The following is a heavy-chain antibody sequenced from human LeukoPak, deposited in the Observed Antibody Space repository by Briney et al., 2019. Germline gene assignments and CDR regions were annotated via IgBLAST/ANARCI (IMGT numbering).Heavy chain of an antibody. CDR2: IIDSGNSI. CDR3: ARVISAAGIDY. J-gene: IGHJ4*02. CDR1: GFTFSSCA. V-gene: IGHV3-21*01. D-gene: IGHD6-13*01. Sequence: GGSLRLSCAASGFTFSSCAMSWVRQAPGKGLEWVSTIIDSGNSIYYADSVKGRFTISRDNAKNSLYLQMNSLRAEDTAVYYCARVISAAGIDYWGQGTLVTVSS.